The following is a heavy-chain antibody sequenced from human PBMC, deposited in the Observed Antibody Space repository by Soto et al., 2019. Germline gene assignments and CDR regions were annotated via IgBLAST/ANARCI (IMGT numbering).Heavy chain of an antibody. CDR1: GFTFSSYA. CDR3: AKDPNLWFGELLPWFDP. Sequence: PGGSLRLSCAASGFTFSSYAMSWVRQAPGKGLEWVSAISGSGGSTYYADSVKGRFTISRDNSKNTLYLQMNSLRAEDTAVYYCAKDPNLWFGELLPWFDPWGQGTLVTVS. D-gene: IGHD3-10*01. J-gene: IGHJ5*02. CDR2: ISGSGGST. V-gene: IGHV3-23*01.